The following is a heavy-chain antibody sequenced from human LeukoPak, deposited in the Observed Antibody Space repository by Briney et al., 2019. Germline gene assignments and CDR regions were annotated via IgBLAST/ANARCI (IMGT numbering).Heavy chain of an antibody. CDR3: AKRYCSSTTCYDDRGAFDY. CDR1: GGSFSGYY. D-gene: IGHD2-2*01. V-gene: IGHV4-34*01. J-gene: IGHJ4*02. Sequence: SETLSLTCAVYGGSFSGYYWSWIRQPPGKGLEWIGSIYHSGSTSYNPSLKSRVTISVDTSKNQFSLKLSSVTAADTAVYYCAKRYCSSTTCYDDRGAFDYWGQGTLVTVSS. CDR2: IYHSGST.